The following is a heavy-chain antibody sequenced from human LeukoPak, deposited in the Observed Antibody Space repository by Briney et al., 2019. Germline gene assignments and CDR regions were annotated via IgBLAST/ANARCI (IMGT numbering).Heavy chain of an antibody. CDR3: AKMRDGVTRPPDY. D-gene: IGHD4-11*01. V-gene: IGHV3-23*01. Sequence: HPGGSLRLSCAASGFTFSSYAMSWVRQAPVKGLEWVSTISGSGGSTYYADSVKGRFTISRDTSKSTVSLQMNSLRAEDTAVYYCAKMRDGVTRPPDYWGLGTLVTVSS. J-gene: IGHJ4*02. CDR1: GFTFSSYA. CDR2: ISGSGGST.